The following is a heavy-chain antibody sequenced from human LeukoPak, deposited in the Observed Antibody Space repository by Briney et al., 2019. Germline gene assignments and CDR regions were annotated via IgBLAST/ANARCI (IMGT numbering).Heavy chain of an antibody. Sequence: GGSLRLSCAASALTFNSCGMHWVRQAPGKGLEWVSYISSSGSTIYYADSVKGRFTISRDNAKNSLYLQMNSLRAEDTAVYYCARDSGYFDYWGQGTLVTVSS. J-gene: IGHJ4*02. V-gene: IGHV3-48*04. CDR3: ARDSGYFDY. CDR1: ALTFNSCG. D-gene: IGHD3-22*01. CDR2: ISSSGSTI.